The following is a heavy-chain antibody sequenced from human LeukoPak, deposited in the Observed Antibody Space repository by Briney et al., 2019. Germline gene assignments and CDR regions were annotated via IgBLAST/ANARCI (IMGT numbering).Heavy chain of an antibody. J-gene: IGHJ4*02. CDR1: GGTFSSYA. Sequence: GSSVKVSCKASGGTFSSYAISWVRQAPGQGLEWMGGIIPIFGTANYAQKFQGRVTITTDESTSTAYMELSSLRSEDTAVYYCARGLGYYDSSGYYQLDYWGQGTLVTVSS. D-gene: IGHD3-22*01. CDR3: ARGLGYYDSSGYYQLDY. CDR2: IIPIFGTA. V-gene: IGHV1-69*05.